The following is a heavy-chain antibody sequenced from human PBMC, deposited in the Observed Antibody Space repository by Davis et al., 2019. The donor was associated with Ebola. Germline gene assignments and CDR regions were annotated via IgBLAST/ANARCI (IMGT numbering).Heavy chain of an antibody. Sequence: HSQTLSLTCAISGDSVFGKNGAWNWIRQSPSRGLEWLGRTYYTSKWHNDYGESVKSRITINPDTSKNQFSLLLNSVTPKDTAIYYCARGWFRSYMDVWGQGTTITVSS. D-gene: IGHD6-19*01. CDR2: TYYTSKWHN. CDR3: ARGWFRSYMDV. CDR1: GDSVFGKNGA. V-gene: IGHV6-1*01. J-gene: IGHJ6*02.